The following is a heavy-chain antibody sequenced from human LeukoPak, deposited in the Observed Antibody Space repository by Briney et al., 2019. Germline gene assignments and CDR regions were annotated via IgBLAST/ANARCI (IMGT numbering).Heavy chain of an antibody. J-gene: IGHJ4*02. CDR1: GCSVSSGSYY. CDR2: IYYSGST. CDR3: ARDVGRDY. D-gene: IGHD1-26*01. V-gene: IGHV4-61*01. Sequence: PSETLSLTCTVSGCSVSSGSYYWSWIRQPPGKGLEWIGYIYYSGSTNYNPSLKSRVTISVDTSKNQFSLKLSSVTAADTAVYYCARDVGRDYWGQGTLVTVSS.